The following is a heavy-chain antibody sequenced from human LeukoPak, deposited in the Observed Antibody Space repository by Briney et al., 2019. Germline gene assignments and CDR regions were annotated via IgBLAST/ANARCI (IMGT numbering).Heavy chain of an antibody. D-gene: IGHD4-17*01. J-gene: IGHJ4*02. V-gene: IGHV3-30-3*01. CDR2: ISYDGSNK. CDR3: AKDLPGHMTTVTTFPDY. CDR1: GFTFSSYA. Sequence: GGSLRLSCAASGFTFSSYAMHWVRQAPGKGLEWVAVISYDGSNKYYADSVKGRFTISRDNSKNTLYLQMNSLRAEDTAVYYCAKDLPGHMTTVTTFPDYWGQGTLVTVSS.